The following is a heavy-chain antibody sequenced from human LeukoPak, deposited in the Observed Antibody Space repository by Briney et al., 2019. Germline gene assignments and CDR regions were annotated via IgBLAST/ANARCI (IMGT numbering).Heavy chain of an antibody. CDR1: GGSISTYY. J-gene: IGHJ5*02. V-gene: IGHV4-4*07. D-gene: IGHD6-6*01. Sequence: SETLSLTCTVSGGSISTYYWSWIRQTAGKGLEWIGRIYSSGSTYYNPSLKSRVTISVDRSKNQFSLKLSSVTAADTAVYYCAREYSSSSRFDPWGQGTLVTVSS. CDR3: AREYSSSSRFDP. CDR2: IYSSGST.